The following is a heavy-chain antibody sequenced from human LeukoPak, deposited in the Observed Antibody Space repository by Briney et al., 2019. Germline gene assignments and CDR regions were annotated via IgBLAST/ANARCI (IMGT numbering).Heavy chain of an antibody. CDR3: AKDHSSFDY. Sequence: ETLSLTCTVSGGSISSGGYYWSWVRQAPGKGLEWVSAISGSGGSTYYADSVKGRFTISRDNSKNTLYLQMNSLRAEDTAVYYCAKDHSSFDYWGQGTLVTVSS. J-gene: IGHJ4*02. CDR2: ISGSGGST. V-gene: IGHV3-23*01. CDR1: GGSISSGGYY. D-gene: IGHD6-13*01.